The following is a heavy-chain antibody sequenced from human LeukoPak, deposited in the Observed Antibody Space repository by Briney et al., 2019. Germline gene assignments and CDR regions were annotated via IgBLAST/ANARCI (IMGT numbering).Heavy chain of an antibody. CDR2: IIPIFGTA. CDR1: GGTFISYA. Sequence: SVKVSCKASGGTFISYAISWVRQAPGQGLEWMGGIIPIFGTANYAQKFQGRVTITADESTSTAYMELSSLRSEDTAVYYCARRVLRRGYSGYGGLDYWGQGTLVTVSS. CDR3: ARRVLRRGYSGYGGLDY. D-gene: IGHD5-12*01. J-gene: IGHJ4*02. V-gene: IGHV1-69*01.